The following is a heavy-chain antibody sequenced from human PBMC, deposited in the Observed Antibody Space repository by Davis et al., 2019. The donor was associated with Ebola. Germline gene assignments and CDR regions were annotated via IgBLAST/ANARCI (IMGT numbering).Heavy chain of an antibody. Sequence: GESLKISCAASGFTFSSYAMSWIRQAPGKGLEWVSYISSSSSYTNYADSVKGRFTISRDNAKNSLYLQMNSLKTADTALYYCATHAGPAAAGKVFDYWGQGTLVTVSS. D-gene: IGHD6-13*01. CDR3: ATHAGPAAAGKVFDY. V-gene: IGHV3-11*03. J-gene: IGHJ4*02. CDR1: GFTFSSYA. CDR2: ISSSSSYT.